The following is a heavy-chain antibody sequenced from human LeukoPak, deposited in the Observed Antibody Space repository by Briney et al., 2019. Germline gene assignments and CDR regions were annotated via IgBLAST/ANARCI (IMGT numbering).Heavy chain of an antibody. CDR3: ARSGRYFDWLLDY. Sequence: PGGSLRLSCAAAGFTFSTHARHWARQAPGKGLEYVSAISSNGGSTYYANSVKGRFTISRDNSKNTLYLQMGSLRAEDMAVYYCARSGRYFDWLLDYWGQGTLVTVSS. CDR2: ISSNGGST. CDR1: GFTFSTHA. V-gene: IGHV3-64*01. D-gene: IGHD3-9*01. J-gene: IGHJ4*02.